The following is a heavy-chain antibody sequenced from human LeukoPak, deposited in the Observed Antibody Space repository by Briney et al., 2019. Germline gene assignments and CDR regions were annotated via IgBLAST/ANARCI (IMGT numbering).Heavy chain of an antibody. D-gene: IGHD2-21*02. CDR1: GGSISSSSYY. J-gene: IGHJ1*01. CDR3: ARLQCGGDCYRGHEYFQH. CDR2: IYYSGST. V-gene: IGHV4-39*01. Sequence: PSETLSLTCTVSGGSISSSSYYWGWIRQPPGKGLEWIGSIYYSGSTYYNPSLKSRVTISVDTSKNQFSLKLSSVTAADTAVYYCARLQCGGDCYRGHEYFQHWGQGTLVTVSS.